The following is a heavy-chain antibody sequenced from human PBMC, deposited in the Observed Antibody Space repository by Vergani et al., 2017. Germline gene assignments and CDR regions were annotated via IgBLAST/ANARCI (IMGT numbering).Heavy chain of an antibody. Sequence: QVQLQESGPGLVKPSETLSLTCAVSGYSISGGYYWGWIRQSPGKGLEWIGTLYHSGTTYYSPSLKSRIIIAVDTSKNQFSLKLSSVTAADTAVYYCARQLTVRGVILEFDYWGQGTLVTVSS. D-gene: IGHD3-10*01. J-gene: IGHJ4*02. CDR3: ARQLTVRGVILEFDY. CDR2: LYHSGTT. CDR1: GYSISGGYY. V-gene: IGHV4-38-2*01.